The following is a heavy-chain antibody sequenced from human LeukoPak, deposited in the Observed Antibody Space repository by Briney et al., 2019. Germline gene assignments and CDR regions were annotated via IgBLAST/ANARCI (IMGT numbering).Heavy chain of an antibody. V-gene: IGHV3-9*01. CDR2: ISWNSDDI. CDR3: SKANAD. CDR1: GFTFDDYA. D-gene: IGHD2-2*01. J-gene: IGHJ4*02. Sequence: GGSLRLSCAASGFTFDDYAMHWVRHAPGKGLEWVSGISWNSDDIDYADSVKGRFTISRDNAKNSLYLQMNSLRAEDTGLYYCSKANADWGQGTLVTVSS.